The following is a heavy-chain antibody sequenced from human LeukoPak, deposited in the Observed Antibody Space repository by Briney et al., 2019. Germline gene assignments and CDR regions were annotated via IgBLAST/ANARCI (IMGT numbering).Heavy chain of an antibody. V-gene: IGHV3-33*08. CDR1: GFTFRSYW. Sequence: GGSLRLSCTASGFTFRSYWMSWVRQAPGKGPEWVALIWYDGSNKYYGDSVKGRFTISRDNSKNTVYLQMNSLRAEDTGVYYCARDRLEAVTDDDYFDYWGRGTLVTVSS. CDR2: IWYDGSNK. D-gene: IGHD2-21*02. J-gene: IGHJ4*02. CDR3: ARDRLEAVTDDDYFDY.